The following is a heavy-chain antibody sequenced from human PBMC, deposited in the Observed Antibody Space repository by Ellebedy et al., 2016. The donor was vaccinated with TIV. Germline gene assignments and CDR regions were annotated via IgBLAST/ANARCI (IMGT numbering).Heavy chain of an antibody. J-gene: IGHJ5*02. D-gene: IGHD3-3*01. CDR2: INHSGST. V-gene: IGHV4-34*01. CDR1: GGSFSGYY. Sequence: SETLSLXCAVYGGSFSGYYWSWIRQPPGKGLEWIGEINHSGSTNYNPSLKSRVTISVDTSKNQFSLKLSSVTAADAAVYYCARYSTIFGVVIRARWFDPWGQGTLVTVSS. CDR3: ARYSTIFGVVIRARWFDP.